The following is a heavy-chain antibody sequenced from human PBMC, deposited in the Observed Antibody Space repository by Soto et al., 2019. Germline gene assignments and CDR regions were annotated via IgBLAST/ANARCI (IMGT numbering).Heavy chain of an antibody. CDR2: ISSFKGNT. Sequence: QVQLVQSGSEVKKPGASVKVSCKASGYSFIDFDISWVRQAPGQGLEWMGWISSFKGNTNYAQNLQGRVTLTTDTSTSTAYMELRSLRSDDTAVYYCARGYLHGRLGFEIWGQGTMVTVS. J-gene: IGHJ3*02. CDR3: ARGYLHGRLGFEI. V-gene: IGHV1-18*01. CDR1: GYSFIDFD. D-gene: IGHD2-21*01.